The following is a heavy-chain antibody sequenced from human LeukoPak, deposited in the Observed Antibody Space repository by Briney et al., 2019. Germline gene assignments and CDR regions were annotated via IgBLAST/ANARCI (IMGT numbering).Heavy chain of an antibody. J-gene: IGHJ4*02. Sequence: SGPTLVNPTQTLTLTCTFSGFSLSTSGTCVSWIRRPPGKALEWLARIDWDDDKFYSTSLRTRLTISKDTSKSQVVLTMTNMDPVDTATYYCARISSSSTRRYFDYWGQGTLVTVSS. CDR3: ARISSSSTRRYFDY. CDR2: IDWDDDK. D-gene: IGHD6-6*01. CDR1: GFSLSTSGTC. V-gene: IGHV2-70*17.